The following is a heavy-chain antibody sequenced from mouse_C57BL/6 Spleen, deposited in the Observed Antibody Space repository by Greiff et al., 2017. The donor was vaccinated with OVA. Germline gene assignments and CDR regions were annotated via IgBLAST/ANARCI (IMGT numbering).Heavy chain of an antibody. D-gene: IGHD1-1*01. CDR3: ARCITTVVARDY. J-gene: IGHJ2*01. Sequence: QVQLQQSGAELVRPGTSVKVSCKASGYAFTNYLIEWVKQRPGQGLEWIGVINPGSGSTNYNEKFKGKATLTADKSSSTAYMQLSSLTSEDSAVYFCARCITTVVARDYWGQGTTLTVSS. CDR1: GYAFTNYL. CDR2: INPGSGST. V-gene: IGHV1-54*01.